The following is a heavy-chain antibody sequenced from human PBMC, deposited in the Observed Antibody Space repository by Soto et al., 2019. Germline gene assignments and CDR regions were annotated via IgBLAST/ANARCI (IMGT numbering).Heavy chain of an antibody. CDR1: GFSLSTSGVG. CDR2: IYWDDDK. D-gene: IGHD3-3*01. J-gene: IGHJ5*02. Sequence: QITLKESGPTLVKPTQTLTLTCTFSGFSLSTSGVGVGWIRQPPGKALEWLALIYWDDDKRYNPSLHSRLNITKDPSEDQVGLTMSNSGPAATPTYYWPHDHDDARREFGPWGQGTLVAVGS. V-gene: IGHV2-5*02. CDR3: PHDHDDARREFGP.